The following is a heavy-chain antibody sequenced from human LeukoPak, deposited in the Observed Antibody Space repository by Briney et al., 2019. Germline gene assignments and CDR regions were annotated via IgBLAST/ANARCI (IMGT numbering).Heavy chain of an antibody. CDR2: IVGNGGGK. Sequence: GGSLRLSCAASGFTFSTYAMNWVRQAPGKGLEWISVIVGNGGGKYYADSVKGRFTIYLQMNSLRVEDTAIYYCVKDRQPDSRYNFDYWGQGTLVTVSS. V-gene: IGHV3-23*01. J-gene: IGHJ4*02. D-gene: IGHD5-12*01. CDR3: VKDRQPDSRYNFDY. CDR1: GFTFSTYA.